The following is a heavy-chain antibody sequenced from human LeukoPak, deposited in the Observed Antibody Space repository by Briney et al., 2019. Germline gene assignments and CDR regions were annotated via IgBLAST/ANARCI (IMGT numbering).Heavy chain of an antibody. CDR1: GGSFSGYY. Sequence: SETLSLTCAVYGGSFSGYYWSWIRQPPGKGLEWIGEINHSGSTNYNPSLKSRVTISVDTSKTQFSLKLSSVTAADTAVYYCARPSYYYGSGSYYKGRYYFDYWGQGTLVTVSS. V-gene: IGHV4-34*01. J-gene: IGHJ4*02. D-gene: IGHD3-10*01. CDR3: ARPSYYYGSGSYYKGRYYFDY. CDR2: INHSGST.